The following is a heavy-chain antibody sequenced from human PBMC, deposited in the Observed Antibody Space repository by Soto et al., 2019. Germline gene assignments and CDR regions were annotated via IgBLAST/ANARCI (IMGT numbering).Heavy chain of an antibody. Sequence: EVQLVESRGGLVKPGGSLRLSCAASGFTFSSYSMNWVRQAPGKGLEWVSSISSSSSYIYYADSVKGRFTISRDNAKNSLYLQMNSLRAEDTAVYYCASHPRDSSGYWYYFDYWGQGTLVTVSS. J-gene: IGHJ4*02. V-gene: IGHV3-21*01. CDR2: ISSSSSYI. CDR1: GFTFSSYS. CDR3: ASHPRDSSGYWYYFDY. D-gene: IGHD3-22*01.